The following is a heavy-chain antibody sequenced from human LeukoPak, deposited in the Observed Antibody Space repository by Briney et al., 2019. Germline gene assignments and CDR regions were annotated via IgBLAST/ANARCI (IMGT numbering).Heavy chain of an antibody. CDR3: AIRGIQYSSGWYGY. D-gene: IGHD6-19*01. CDR2: FDPEDGET. V-gene: IGHV1-24*01. CDR1: GYTLTELS. J-gene: IGHJ4*02. Sequence: ASVKVSCKVSGYTLTELSMHWVRQAPGKGLEWIGGFDPEDGETIYAQKFQGRVTMTEDTSTDTAYMELSSLRSEDTAVYYCAIRGIQYSSGWYGYWGQGTLVTVSS.